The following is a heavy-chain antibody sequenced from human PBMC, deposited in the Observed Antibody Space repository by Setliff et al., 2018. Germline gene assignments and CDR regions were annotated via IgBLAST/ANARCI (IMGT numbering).Heavy chain of an antibody. Sequence: PSETLSLTCSVSGESFSNNYWSWIRQTPGKGLEWIGESNHGGSTTYHPSLKSRLTMSVDTSKNQFSLKLISVTAADTAVYYCARANKKLDYYYYYYMDVWGKGTTVTVSS. D-gene: IGHD1-1*01. V-gene: IGHV4-34*01. J-gene: IGHJ6*03. CDR3: ARANKKLDYYYYYYMDV. CDR2: SNHGGST. CDR1: GESFSNNY.